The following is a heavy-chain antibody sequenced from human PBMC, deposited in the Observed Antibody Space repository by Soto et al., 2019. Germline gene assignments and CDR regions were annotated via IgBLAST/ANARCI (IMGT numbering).Heavy chain of an antibody. V-gene: IGHV1-46*01. CDR2: INPSGDSR. CDR3: GRGRSGQIVVFY. D-gene: IGHD1-26*01. Sequence: ASVKVSCKASGFSFSDYFMHWVRQAPGQGLEWMGIINPSGDSRNYARKFQGRVTITRDTSTSTVYMELKNLSPDDTAVYYCGRGRSGQIVVFYWGQGTPVTVSS. J-gene: IGHJ4*02. CDR1: GFSFSDYF.